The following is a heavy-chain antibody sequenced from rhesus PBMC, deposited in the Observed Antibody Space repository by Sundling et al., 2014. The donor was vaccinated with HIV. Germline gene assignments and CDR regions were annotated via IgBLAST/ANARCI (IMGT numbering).Heavy chain of an antibody. Sequence: QVQLQESGPGLVKPSETLSLTCAVSGGSISGGYYWNWIRQPPGKGLEWIGNIYGSSASTNYNPSLKSRVTISKDTSKNQFSLKLSSVTAADTAVYYCARVGRFCTSTTCYEGYFDYWGRGVLVTVSS. CDR3: ARVGRFCTSTTCYEGYFDY. CDR2: IYGSSAST. CDR1: GGSISGGYY. J-gene: IGHJ4*01. D-gene: IGHD2-2*01. V-gene: IGHV4S9*01.